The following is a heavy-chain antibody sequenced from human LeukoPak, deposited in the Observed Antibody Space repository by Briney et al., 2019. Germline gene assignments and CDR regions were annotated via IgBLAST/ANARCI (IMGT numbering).Heavy chain of an antibody. CDR1: GFTFSSYA. CDR2: ISYDGSNK. J-gene: IGHJ4*02. D-gene: IGHD3-22*01. V-gene: IGHV3-30*04. Sequence: PGGSLRLSCAASGFTFSSYAMHWVRQAPGKGLEWVAVISYDGSNKYYADSVKGRFTISRDNSKNTLYLQMNSLRAEDTAVYYCARDDYYDSSGLASFDYWGQGTLVTVSS. CDR3: ARDDYYDSSGLASFDY.